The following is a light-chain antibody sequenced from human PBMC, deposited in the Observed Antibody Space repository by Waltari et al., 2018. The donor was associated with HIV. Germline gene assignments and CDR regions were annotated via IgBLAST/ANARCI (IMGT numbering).Light chain of an antibody. CDR1: QSIARN. CDR2: GAS. CDR3: QQYNNWPPWT. Sequence: EIVMTQSPATLSVSPGGRATQSIARNLAWYQQKPGQAPRLLIYGASTRATGIPARFSGSGSWTEFTLTISNLQSEDFAVYYCQQYNNWPPWTFGQGTKVEI. V-gene: IGKV3-15*01. J-gene: IGKJ1*01.